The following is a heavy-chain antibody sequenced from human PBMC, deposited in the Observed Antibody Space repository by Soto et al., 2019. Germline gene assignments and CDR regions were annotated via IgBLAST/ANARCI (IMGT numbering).Heavy chain of an antibody. V-gene: IGHV4-34*09. Sequence: SETLSLTCAVYGGSFSGYYWSWIRQPPGKGLEWIGEINHSGSTNYNPSLKSRVTISVDTSKNQFSLKLSSVTAADTAVYYCARVPPPPPGGAYCSGGSCPILSGYGMDVWGQGTTVTVSS. CDR2: INHSGST. CDR3: ARVPPPPPGGAYCSGGSCPILSGYGMDV. CDR1: GGSFSGYY. D-gene: IGHD2-15*01. J-gene: IGHJ6*02.